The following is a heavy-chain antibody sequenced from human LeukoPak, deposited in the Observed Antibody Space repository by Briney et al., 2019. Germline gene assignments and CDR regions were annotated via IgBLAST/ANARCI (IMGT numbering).Heavy chain of an antibody. D-gene: IGHD6-19*01. Sequence: PSETLSLTCTVSGGSISSYYWSWIRQPPGKGLEWIGYIYTSGSTNYNPSLKSRVTISVDTSKNQFSLKLSSVTAADTAVYCCARYGSGWSEVVFDYWGQGTLVTVSS. CDR3: ARYGSGWSEVVFDY. CDR2: IYTSGST. V-gene: IGHV4-4*09. CDR1: GGSISSYY. J-gene: IGHJ4*02.